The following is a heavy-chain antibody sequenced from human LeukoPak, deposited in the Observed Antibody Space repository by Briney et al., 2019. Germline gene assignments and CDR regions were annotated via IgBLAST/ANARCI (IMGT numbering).Heavy chain of an antibody. Sequence: GGSLRLSCAASGFTFSAYNMNWVRQAPGKGLEWVSSISSSSSYSYFADSVKGRFTISRDNAKNALYLQMNSLRAEDTAVYYCARPTTIATFDYWGQGTLVTVSS. CDR1: GFTFSAYN. CDR2: ISSSSSYS. CDR3: ARPTTIATFDY. V-gene: IGHV3-21*01. J-gene: IGHJ4*02. D-gene: IGHD6-13*01.